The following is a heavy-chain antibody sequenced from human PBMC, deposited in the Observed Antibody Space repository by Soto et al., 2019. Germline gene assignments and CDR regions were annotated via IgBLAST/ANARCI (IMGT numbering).Heavy chain of an antibody. Sequence: GGSLRLSCAASGFTFSSYAMSWVRQAPGKGLEWVSAISGNGGSTYYADSVKGRFTISRDNSKNTLYLHMNSLRAEGTAVYYCAKDDTPNDYWGQGTLVTVSS. CDR3: AKDDTPNDY. V-gene: IGHV3-23*01. CDR2: ISGNGGST. D-gene: IGHD2-2*02. CDR1: GFTFSSYA. J-gene: IGHJ4*02.